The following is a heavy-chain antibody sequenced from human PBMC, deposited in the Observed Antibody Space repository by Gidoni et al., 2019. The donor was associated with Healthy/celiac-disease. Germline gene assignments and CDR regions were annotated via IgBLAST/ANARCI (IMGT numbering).Heavy chain of an antibody. J-gene: IGHJ5*02. V-gene: IGHV3-48*04. Sequence: EVQLVESGGGLVQPGGSLRLPCAASGFTFSSYSMNWVRQAPGKGLEWVSYISSSSSTIYYADSVKGRFTISRDNAKNSLYLQMNSLRAEDTAVYYCARADDPTYYYDSSGYYFPWGQGTLVTVSS. D-gene: IGHD3-22*01. CDR3: ARADDPTYYYDSSGYYFP. CDR1: GFTFSSYS. CDR2: ISSSSSTI.